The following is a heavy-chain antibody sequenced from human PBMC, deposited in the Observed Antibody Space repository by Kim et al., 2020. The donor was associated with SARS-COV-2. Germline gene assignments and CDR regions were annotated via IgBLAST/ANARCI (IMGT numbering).Heavy chain of an antibody. CDR3: VRVTPKGIAVAGFDY. D-gene: IGHD6-19*01. Sequence: HSLTRRVTMSVDSSKNQFSLKLSSVTAADTAVYYCVRVTPKGIAVAGFDYWGQGTLVTVSS. V-gene: IGHV4-4*07. J-gene: IGHJ4*02.